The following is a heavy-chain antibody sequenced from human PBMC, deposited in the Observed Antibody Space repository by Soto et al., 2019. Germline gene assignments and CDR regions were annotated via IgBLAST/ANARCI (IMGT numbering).Heavy chain of an antibody. CDR3: ARARHDYSNYIPFDY. V-gene: IGHV1-69*13. Sequence: SVKVSCKASGVTFSSYAISWVRQAPGQGLEWMGGITPIFGTANYAQKFQGRVTITADESTSTAYMGLSSLRSEDTAVYYCARARHDYSNYIPFDYWGQGTLVTVSS. CDR2: ITPIFGTA. CDR1: GVTFSSYA. D-gene: IGHD4-4*01. J-gene: IGHJ4*02.